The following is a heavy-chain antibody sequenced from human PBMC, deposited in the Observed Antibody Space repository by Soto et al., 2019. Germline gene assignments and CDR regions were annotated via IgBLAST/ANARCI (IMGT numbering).Heavy chain of an antibody. J-gene: IGHJ5*02. Sequence: GASVKVSCKASGYTFTSYGISWVRQAPGQGLEWMGWISAYNGNTNYAQKLQGRVTMTTDTSTSTAYMELRSLRSDDTAVYYCASAIGYCSGGSCSLNCFDPWGKGTLVTVFS. CDR2: ISAYNGNT. D-gene: IGHD2-15*01. CDR1: GYTFTSYG. CDR3: ASAIGYCSGGSCSLNCFDP. V-gene: IGHV1-18*01.